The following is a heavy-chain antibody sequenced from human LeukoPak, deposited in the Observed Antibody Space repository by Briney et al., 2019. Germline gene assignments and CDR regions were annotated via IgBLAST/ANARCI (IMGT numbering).Heavy chain of an antibody. CDR3: ARVKHCGGDCYWYYFDY. Sequence: SVKVSCKASGATFSSYAISWVRQAPGQGLEWMGGIIPIFGTANYAQKFQGRVTITTDESTSTAYMELSSLRSEDTAVYYCARVKHCGGDCYWYYFDYWGQGTLVTVSS. CDR1: GATFSSYA. J-gene: IGHJ4*02. V-gene: IGHV1-69*05. D-gene: IGHD2-21*02. CDR2: IIPIFGTA.